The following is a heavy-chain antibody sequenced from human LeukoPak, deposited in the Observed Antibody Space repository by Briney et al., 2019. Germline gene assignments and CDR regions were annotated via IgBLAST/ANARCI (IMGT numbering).Heavy chain of an antibody. D-gene: IGHD1-26*01. CDR1: GFTFYDYA. J-gene: IGHJ3*01. V-gene: IGHV3-9*01. Sequence: GGSLTLSCAASGFTFYDYAMHWVRQVPGKGLEWVGGVNRDSTTIAYGDSVKGRFTIFRDDARNSLYLQMGSLRTEDTALYYCAKDLAVGTTPGVYACDGWSQGTMVTVS. CDR2: VNRDSTTI. CDR3: AKDLAVGTTPGVYACDG.